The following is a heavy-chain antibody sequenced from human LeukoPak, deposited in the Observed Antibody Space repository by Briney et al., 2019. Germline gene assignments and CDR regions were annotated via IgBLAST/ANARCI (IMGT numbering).Heavy chain of an antibody. CDR2: IYYSGST. D-gene: IGHD4-11*01. Sequence: PSETLSLTCTVSGGSISSSSYYWGWIRQPPGKGLEWIGSIYYSGSTYYNPSLKSRVTISVDTSKNQFSLKLSSVTAADTAVYYCARLMTTVVSNWFDPWGQGTLVTVSS. CDR1: GGSISSSSYY. V-gene: IGHV4-39*07. J-gene: IGHJ5*02. CDR3: ARLMTTVVSNWFDP.